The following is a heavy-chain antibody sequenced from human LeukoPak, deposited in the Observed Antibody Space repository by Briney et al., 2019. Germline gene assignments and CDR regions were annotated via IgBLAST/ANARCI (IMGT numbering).Heavy chain of an antibody. Sequence: GSLRLSCAASGFTFSSYDMHWVRQVTGERLEWVSAIGTAADTYYPGSVKGRFTISRENAKNSLYLQMNSLRDGDTAVYYCARGGPLTAAGDADAFDIWGQGTLVTVSS. D-gene: IGHD6-13*01. V-gene: IGHV3-13*04. CDR3: ARGGPLTAAGDADAFDI. J-gene: IGHJ3*02. CDR1: GFTFSSYD. CDR2: IGTAADT.